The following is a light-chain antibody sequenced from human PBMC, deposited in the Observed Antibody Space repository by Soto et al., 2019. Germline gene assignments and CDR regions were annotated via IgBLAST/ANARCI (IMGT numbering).Light chain of an antibody. CDR1: QTVRNNY. CDR3: QQYGNSPQT. V-gene: IGKV3-20*01. CDR2: DAS. J-gene: IGKJ1*01. Sequence: EVVLSQSAGAVSLSPGERATLSCRASQTVRNNYLAWYQQKPGQAPRLLIYDASSRATGIPDRFSGGGSGTDFTLTISRLEPEDFAVYYCQQYGNSPQTFGQGTKVDI.